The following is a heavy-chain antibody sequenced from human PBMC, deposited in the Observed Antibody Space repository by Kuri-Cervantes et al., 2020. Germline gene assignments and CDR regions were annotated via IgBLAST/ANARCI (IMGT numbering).Heavy chain of an antibody. J-gene: IGHJ5*02. Sequence: SETLSLTCTVSGGSISSYYWSWIRQPPGKGLEWIGEINHSGSTNYNPSLKSRVTISVDTSKNQFSLKLSSVTAADTAVYYCARVPNYDFWSGYYGNNWFDPWGQGTLVTVSS. CDR2: INHSGST. D-gene: IGHD3-3*01. V-gene: IGHV4-34*01. CDR3: ARVPNYDFWSGYYGNNWFDP. CDR1: GGSISSYY.